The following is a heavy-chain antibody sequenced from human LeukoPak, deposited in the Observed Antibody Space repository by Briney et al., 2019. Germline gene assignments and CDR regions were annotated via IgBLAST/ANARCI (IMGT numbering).Heavy chain of an antibody. CDR1: GYSFTSYW. CDR3: ARLPYSSSWYDLKGGMYYFDY. CDR2: IYPGDSDT. J-gene: IGHJ4*02. V-gene: IGHV5-51*01. Sequence: GESLKISCKGSGYSFTSYWIGWVRQMPGKGLEWMGIIYPGDSDTRYSPSFQGQVTISADKSISTAYLQWSSLKASDTAMYYCARLPYSSSWYDLKGGMYYFDYWGQGTLVTVSS. D-gene: IGHD6-13*01.